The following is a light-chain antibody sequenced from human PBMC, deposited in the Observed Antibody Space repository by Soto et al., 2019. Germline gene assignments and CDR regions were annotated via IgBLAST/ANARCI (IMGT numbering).Light chain of an antibody. Sequence: QSVLTQPASVSGSPGQSITISCTGISSDGDDYKDVSWYQQHPGKAPKLMIYEVTYRPSGVSNRFSGSTSGNTASLTISGLQAEDEADYYCSSYTSTSTVFGTGTKVTVL. V-gene: IGLV2-14*01. CDR1: SSDGDDYKD. CDR2: EVT. J-gene: IGLJ1*01. CDR3: SSYTSTSTV.